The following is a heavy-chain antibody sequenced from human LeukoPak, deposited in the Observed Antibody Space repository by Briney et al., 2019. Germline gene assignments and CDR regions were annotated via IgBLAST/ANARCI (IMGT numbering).Heavy chain of an antibody. D-gene: IGHD6-19*01. J-gene: IGHJ4*02. CDR2: INSDGSST. CDR1: GFTFSSYW. Sequence: GGSLRLSCAASGFTFSSYWMHWVRQAPGKGLVWVSRINSDGSSTSYADSVKGRFTISRDNAKNTLYLQMNSLRAEDTAVYYCAKDADSSGWYSFDYWGQGTLVTVSS. CDR3: AKDADSSGWYSFDY. V-gene: IGHV3-74*01.